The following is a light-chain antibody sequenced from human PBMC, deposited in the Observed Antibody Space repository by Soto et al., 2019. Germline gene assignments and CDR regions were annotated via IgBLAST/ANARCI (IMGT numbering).Light chain of an antibody. V-gene: IGKV3-15*01. CDR3: QQYGSSPPLS. J-gene: IGKJ4*01. Sequence: EIVMTQSPATLSVSPLYRATLSCSASQSVSIKLAWYQQKPGQAPRLLIYDTSTRATGIPARFSGSGSGTDFTLTISRLEPEDFAVYYCQQYGSSPPLSFGGGTKVDIK. CDR1: QSVSIK. CDR2: DTS.